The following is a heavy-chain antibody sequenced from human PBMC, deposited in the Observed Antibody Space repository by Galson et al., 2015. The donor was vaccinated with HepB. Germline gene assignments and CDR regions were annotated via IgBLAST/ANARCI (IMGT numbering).Heavy chain of an antibody. CDR3: ARSRSGGTTGRQLFDY. D-gene: IGHD1-7*01. CDR1: GGTFSSYA. J-gene: IGHJ4*02. Sequence: SVKVSCKASGGTFSSYAISWVRQAPGQGLEWMGGIIPIFGTANYAQKFQGRVTITADESTSTAYMELSSLRSEDTAVYYCARSRSGGTTGRQLFDYWGQGTLVTVSS. CDR2: IIPIFGTA. V-gene: IGHV1-69*13.